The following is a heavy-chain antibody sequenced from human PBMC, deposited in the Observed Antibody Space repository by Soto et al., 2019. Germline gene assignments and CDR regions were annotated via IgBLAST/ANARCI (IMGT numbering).Heavy chain of an antibody. CDR1: GGTFSSYA. Sequence: SVKVSCKASGGTFSSYAISWVRQAPGQGLEWMGGIIPIFGTANYAQKFQGRVTITADESTSTAYMELSSLRSEDTAVYYCASGWVYCSSTSCYIYWGQGTLVTVSS. CDR2: IIPIFGTA. J-gene: IGHJ4*02. V-gene: IGHV1-69*13. CDR3: ASGWVYCSSTSCYIY. D-gene: IGHD2-2*02.